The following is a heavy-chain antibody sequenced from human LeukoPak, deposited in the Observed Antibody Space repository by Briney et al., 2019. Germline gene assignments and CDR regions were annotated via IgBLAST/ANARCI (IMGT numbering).Heavy chain of an antibody. Sequence: PSETLSLTCTVSGGSISSSSYYWGWIRQPPGKGLEWIGSIYHSGSTYYNPSLKSRVTISVDTSKNQFSLKLSSVTAADTAVYYCARGWLVLYWGQGTLVTVSS. CDR1: GGSISSSSYY. CDR3: ARGWLVLY. J-gene: IGHJ4*02. CDR2: IYHSGST. V-gene: IGHV4-39*07. D-gene: IGHD6-19*01.